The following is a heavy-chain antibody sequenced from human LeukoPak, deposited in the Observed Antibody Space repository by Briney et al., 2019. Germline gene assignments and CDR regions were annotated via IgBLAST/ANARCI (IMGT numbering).Heavy chain of an antibody. CDR1: GYTFTSYG. CDR3: ARSARGYYGSGSYHWFDP. V-gene: IGHV1-18*01. CDR2: ISAYNGNT. J-gene: IGHJ5*02. D-gene: IGHD3-10*01. Sequence: EASVKVSCKASGYTFTSYGISWVRQAPGQGLEWMGWISAYNGNTNYAQKLQGRVTMTTDTSTSTAYMEQRSLRSDDTAVYYCARSARGYYGSGSYHWFDPWGQGTLVTVSS.